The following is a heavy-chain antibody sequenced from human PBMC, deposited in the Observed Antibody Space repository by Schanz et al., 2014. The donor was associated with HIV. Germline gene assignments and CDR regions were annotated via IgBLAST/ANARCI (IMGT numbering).Heavy chain of an antibody. CDR1: GFTFSNYV. Sequence: EVQLVESGGGLVQPGGSLRLSCTASGFTFSNYVMNWVRQPPGRGLEWVSGINWSSSSIAYADSVKGRFSLSRDNARDSLSLQMSSLRSEDTAVYYCVRRRRGNYGPFDYWGQGTLVTVSS. J-gene: IGHJ4*02. D-gene: IGHD1-7*01. CDR3: VRRRRGNYGPFDY. CDR2: INWSSSSI. V-gene: IGHV3-9*01.